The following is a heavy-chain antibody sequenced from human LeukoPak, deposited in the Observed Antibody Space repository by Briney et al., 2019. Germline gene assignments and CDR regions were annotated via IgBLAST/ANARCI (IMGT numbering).Heavy chain of an antibody. Sequence: GGSLRLSCVASGFSISTYWMSWVRQAPARGLEWVANIRQDGNEIHYLDSVKGRFTISRDNAKNSAYQQMNSLRAEDMAVYYCARDRWTAAGTFDYWGQGTLVTVSS. CDR3: ARDRWTAAGTFDY. D-gene: IGHD6-13*01. V-gene: IGHV3-7*01. J-gene: IGHJ4*02. CDR2: IRQDGNEI. CDR1: GFSISTYW.